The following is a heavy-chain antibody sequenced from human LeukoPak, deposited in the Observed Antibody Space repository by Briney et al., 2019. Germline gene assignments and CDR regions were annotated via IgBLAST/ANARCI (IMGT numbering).Heavy chain of an antibody. Sequence: SETLSLTCAVSGGSMRSGDYSWGWVRQPPGKGLEWIGYIYHSGSTDYNPSLKSRFTISLDRSKNQFSLKLTSVTAADTAVYYCARAYYHVLTGFYSRSFDVWGQGTMVTVSS. J-gene: IGHJ3*01. CDR3: ARAYYHVLTGFYSRSFDV. V-gene: IGHV4-30-2*01. CDR2: IYHSGST. D-gene: IGHD3-9*01. CDR1: GGSMRSGDYS.